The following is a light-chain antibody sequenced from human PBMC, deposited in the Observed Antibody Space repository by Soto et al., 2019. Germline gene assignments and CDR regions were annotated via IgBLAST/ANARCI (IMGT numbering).Light chain of an antibody. Sequence: QSALTQPASVSASPGQSITISCTGTSSDVGGYNHVSWYQQHPGKVPIVMIFDVSNRPSGVSNRFSGSKSGNTASLTISGLQAEDEADYYCGSYTSSNTVVFGGGTKLTVL. CDR2: DVS. CDR1: SSDVGGYNH. J-gene: IGLJ2*01. V-gene: IGLV2-14*01. CDR3: GSYTSSNTVV.